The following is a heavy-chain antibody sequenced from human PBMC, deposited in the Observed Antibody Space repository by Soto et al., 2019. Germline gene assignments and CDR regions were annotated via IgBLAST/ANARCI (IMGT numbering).Heavy chain of an antibody. J-gene: IGHJ4*02. D-gene: IGHD3-3*01. Sequence: ASVKVSCKASGYTFTSYGISWVRQAPGQGLEWMGWISAYNGNTNYAQKLQGRVTMTTDTSTSTAYMELRSLRSDDTAVYYCARAVVGGFWSGYYYFDYWGQGTLVTVSS. CDR1: GYTFTSYG. V-gene: IGHV1-18*01. CDR3: ARAVVGGFWSGYYYFDY. CDR2: ISAYNGNT.